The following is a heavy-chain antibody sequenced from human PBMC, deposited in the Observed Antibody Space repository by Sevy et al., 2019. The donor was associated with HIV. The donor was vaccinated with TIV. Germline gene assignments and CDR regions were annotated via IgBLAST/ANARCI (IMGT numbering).Heavy chain of an antibody. J-gene: IGHJ6*02. Sequence: GGSLRLSCAAXXXTFSNAXMSWVRQAPGKGLEWVGRIKSKTDGGTTDYAAPVKGRFTISRDDSKNTLYLQMNSLKTXXTAVYYXTTEXPWFGSPYYXYGMDVWGQGTTVTVSS. CDR3: TTEXPWFGSPYYXYGMDV. V-gene: IGHV3-15*01. CDR1: XXTFSNAX. D-gene: IGHD3-10*01. CDR2: IKSKTDGGTT.